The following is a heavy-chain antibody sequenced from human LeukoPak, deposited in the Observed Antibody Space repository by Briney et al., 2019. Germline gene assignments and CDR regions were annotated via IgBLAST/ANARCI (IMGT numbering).Heavy chain of an antibody. CDR3: ARGDGRDGYKGRLEY. CDR2: INHSGST. CDR1: GGSFSGYY. V-gene: IGHV4-34*01. Sequence: SETLSLTCAVYGGSFSGYYWSWIRQTPGKGLEWIGEINHSGSTNCNPSLKSRVTISVDTSKNQFCLKLSSVAAADTAVYYCARGDGRDGYKGRLEYWGQGNLVTVSS. J-gene: IGHJ4*02. D-gene: IGHD5-24*01.